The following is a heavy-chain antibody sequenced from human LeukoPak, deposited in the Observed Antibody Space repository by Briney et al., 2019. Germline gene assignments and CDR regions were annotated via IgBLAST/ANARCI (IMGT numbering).Heavy chain of an antibody. CDR1: GGSIRGYY. Sequence: SETLSLTCTVSGGSIRGYYWSWIRQPPWKGLEWIGNIHYSGSTNYNPSLKSRVTISVDTSKNQFSLKVSSVTAADTAVYYCARHSSTYYRFDYWGQGTLVSVSS. V-gene: IGHV4-59*08. CDR3: ARHSSTYYRFDY. J-gene: IGHJ4*02. D-gene: IGHD3-22*01. CDR2: IHYSGST.